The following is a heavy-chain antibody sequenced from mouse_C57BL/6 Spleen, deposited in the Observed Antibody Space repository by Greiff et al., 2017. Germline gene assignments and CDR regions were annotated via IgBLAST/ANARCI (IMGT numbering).Heavy chain of an antibody. CDR1: GYTFTSYW. CDR2: IDPADSYT. CDR3: ASADYYSSTWFAY. D-gene: IGHD1-1*01. Sequence: QVQLQQPGAELVMPGASVKLSCKASGYTFTSYWMHWVKQRPGPGLEWIGEIDPADSYTNYNQKFKGKSTLTVDTSSSTAYMQLSSLTSEDSAVYYCASADYYSSTWFAYWGQGTLVTVSA. V-gene: IGHV1-69*01. J-gene: IGHJ3*01.